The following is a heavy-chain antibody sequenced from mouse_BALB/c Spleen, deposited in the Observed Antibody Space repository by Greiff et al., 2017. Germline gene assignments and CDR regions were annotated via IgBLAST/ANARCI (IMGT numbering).Heavy chain of an antibody. D-gene: IGHD2-1*01. Sequence: VKLMESGPGLVAPSQSLSITCTVSGFSLTGYGVNWVRQPPGKGLEWLGMIWGDGSTDYNSALKSRLSISKDNSKSQVFLKMNSLQTDDTARYYCARDHYYGPTGAMDYWVKEPQSPSPQ. J-gene: IGHJ4*01. V-gene: IGHV2-6-7*01. CDR3: ARDHYYGPTGAMDY. CDR1: GFSLTGYG. CDR2: IWGDGST.